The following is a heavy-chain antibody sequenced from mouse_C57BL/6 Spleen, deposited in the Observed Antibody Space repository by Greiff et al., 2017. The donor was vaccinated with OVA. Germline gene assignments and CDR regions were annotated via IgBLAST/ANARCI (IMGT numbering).Heavy chain of an antibody. CDR1: GFTFSDYG. D-gene: IGHD1-1*01. Sequence: EVKLVESGGGLVQPGGSLKLSCAASGFTFSDYGMAWVRQAPRKRPEWVAFISNLAYSIYYADTVTGRFTISRENAKNTLYLEMSSLRSEDTAMYYCARGNYGSSPDWYFDVWGTGTTVTVSS. CDR3: ARGNYGSSPDWYFDV. J-gene: IGHJ1*03. CDR2: ISNLAYSI. V-gene: IGHV5-15*01.